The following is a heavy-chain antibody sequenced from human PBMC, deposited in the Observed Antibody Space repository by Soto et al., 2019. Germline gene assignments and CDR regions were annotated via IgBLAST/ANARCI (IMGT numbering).Heavy chain of an antibody. CDR3: ARDRGGDFRYGMDV. D-gene: IGHD2-21*02. CDR2: IAHNGNT. V-gene: IGHV1-18*01. Sequence: GASVKVSCKASGGTFSSYAISWVRQAPGQGLEWMGWIAHNGNTNYARKFQGRFTLTIDTSTGTAYMELRSLRSDDTAVYYCARDRGGDFRYGMDVWGQGTSVTVSS. CDR1: GGTFSSYA. J-gene: IGHJ6*02.